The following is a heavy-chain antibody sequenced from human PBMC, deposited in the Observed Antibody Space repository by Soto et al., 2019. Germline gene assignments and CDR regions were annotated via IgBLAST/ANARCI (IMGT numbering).Heavy chain of an antibody. CDR1: GYSFTSYW. Sequence: GESLKISCKGSGYSFTSYWISWVRQMPGKGLEWMGRIDPSDSYTNYSPSFQGHVTISADNSKSTLYLQMNSLRAEDTAVYYCAKYAESGPYTWIDSWGQGTLVTVSS. D-gene: IGHD2-15*01. V-gene: IGHV5-10-1*01. CDR2: IDPSDSYT. CDR3: AKYAESGPYTWIDS. J-gene: IGHJ5*01.